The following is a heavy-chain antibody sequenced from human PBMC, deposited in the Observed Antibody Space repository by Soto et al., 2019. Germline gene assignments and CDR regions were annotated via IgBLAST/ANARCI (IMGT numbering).Heavy chain of an antibody. D-gene: IGHD4-17*01. CDR2: IKGDGSRI. Sequence: EVQLVESGGGLVQPGGSLRLSCAASGFTFSNYWIHWVRQAPGKGLVWVSRIKGDGSRIDYADSVKGRFTISRDNAENTVYVQMNSLGDEDAAVYYCARGLPGYYGKDVW. J-gene: IGHJ6*01. V-gene: IGHV3-74*01. CDR1: GFTFSNYW. CDR3: ARGLPGYYGKDV.